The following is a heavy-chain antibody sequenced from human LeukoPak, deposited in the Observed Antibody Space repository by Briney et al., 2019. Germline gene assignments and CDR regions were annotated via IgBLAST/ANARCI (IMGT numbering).Heavy chain of an antibody. CDR2: IVVGSCNK. CDR3: AADPRY. J-gene: IGHJ4*02. CDR1: GFTFTRSA. V-gene: IGHV1-58*01. Sequence: SVKVSRKACGFTFTRSAVQGVRQPGGQRLEWMGGIVVGSCNKKYAQKFRERATITRDMSTSTAYMELSSLRSEDTAVYYCAADPRYWGQGTLVTVSS.